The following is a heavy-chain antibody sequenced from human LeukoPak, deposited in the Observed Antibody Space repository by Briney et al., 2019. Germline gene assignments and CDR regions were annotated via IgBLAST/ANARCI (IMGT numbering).Heavy chain of an antibody. J-gene: IGHJ3*02. CDR2: TSRSGNTI. V-gene: IGHV3-48*03. CDR3: ARDIRDDSSGYYPDTFDI. CDR1: GFTFSSYE. Sequence: PGGSLRLSCAASGFTFSSYEINGVRHAPRKGGELVSYTSRSGNTIYYAHSVKGRFTISRDNAKNSLYLQMNSLSAGDTAVYYCARDIRDDSSGYYPDTFDIWGQGTMVTVSS. D-gene: IGHD3-22*01.